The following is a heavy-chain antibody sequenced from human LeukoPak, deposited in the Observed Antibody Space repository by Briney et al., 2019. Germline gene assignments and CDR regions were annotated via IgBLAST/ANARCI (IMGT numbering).Heavy chain of an antibody. CDR2: IIPILGIA. CDR1: GGTFSSYA. CDR3: ARGADIVVVPAVTTLGLYFDY. D-gene: IGHD2-2*01. V-gene: IGHV1-69*04. J-gene: IGHJ4*02. Sequence: SVKVSCKASGGTFSSYAISWVRQAPGQGLEWMGRIIPILGIANYAQKFQGRVPITADKSTSTAYMELSSLRSEDTAVYYCARGADIVVVPAVTTLGLYFDYWGQGTLVTVSS.